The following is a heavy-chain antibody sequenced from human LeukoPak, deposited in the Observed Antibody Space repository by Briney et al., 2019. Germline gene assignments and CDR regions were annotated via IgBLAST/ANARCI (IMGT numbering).Heavy chain of an antibody. V-gene: IGHV3-23*01. CDR1: GFTFSSYA. Sequence: GGSLRLSCEASGFTFSSYAMSWVRQAPGKGLEWVSAISGSGGSTYYTDSVKGRFTISRDNSKNTLYLQMNSLRAEDTAVYYCASTYSGYDSRWDVWGQGTTVTVSS. CDR2: ISGSGGST. CDR3: ASTYSGYDSRWDV. D-gene: IGHD5-12*01. J-gene: IGHJ6*02.